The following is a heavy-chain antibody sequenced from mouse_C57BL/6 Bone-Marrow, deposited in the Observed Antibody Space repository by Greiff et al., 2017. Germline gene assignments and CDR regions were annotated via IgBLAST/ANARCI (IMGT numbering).Heavy chain of an antibody. V-gene: IGHV1-64*01. J-gene: IGHJ1*03. CDR1: GYTFTSYW. Sequence: QVQLQQPGAELVKPGALVKLSCQASGYTFTSYWMHWVKQRPGQGLEWIGMIHPNSGSTNYNEKFKSKATLTVDKSSSPAYMQISSLTSEDSAVYYCARGGSSFWYCDVWGTGTTVTVSS. CDR3: ARGGSSFWYCDV. CDR2: IHPNSGST. D-gene: IGHD1-1*01.